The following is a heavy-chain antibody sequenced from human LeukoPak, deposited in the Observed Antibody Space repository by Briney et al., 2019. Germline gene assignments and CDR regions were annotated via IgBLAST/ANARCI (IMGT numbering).Heavy chain of an antibody. CDR3: ARERDNWNYDAFDV. J-gene: IGHJ3*01. D-gene: IGHD1-7*01. CDR1: GYSLSELS. Sequence: ASMKVSCKVSGYSLSELSIHWVRQAPGQGLEWMGWISAYNGNTNYAQKLQGRVTMTTDTSTSTAYMELRSLRSDDTAVYYCARERDNWNYDAFDVWGQGTMVTVSS. CDR2: ISAYNGNT. V-gene: IGHV1-18*01.